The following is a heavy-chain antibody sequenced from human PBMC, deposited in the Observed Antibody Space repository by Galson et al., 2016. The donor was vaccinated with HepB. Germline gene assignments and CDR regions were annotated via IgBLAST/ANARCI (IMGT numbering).Heavy chain of an antibody. Sequence: SVKVSCKASGYTFSSYGFSWVRQAPGQGLEWMGWISTYHGNTKYAQKFQGRVTMTTDTSTSTAYMELRSLRSDDTAVYYCARRGGQMVDYYYYGMDVWGQGTTVTVSS. J-gene: IGHJ6*02. CDR1: GYTFSSYG. V-gene: IGHV1-18*04. D-gene: IGHD3-10*01. CDR3: ARRGGQMVDYYYYGMDV. CDR2: ISTYHGNT.